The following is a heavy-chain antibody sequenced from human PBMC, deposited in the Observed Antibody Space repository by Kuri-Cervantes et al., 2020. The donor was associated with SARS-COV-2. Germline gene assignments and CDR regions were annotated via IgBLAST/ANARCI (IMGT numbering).Heavy chain of an antibody. J-gene: IGHJ4*02. V-gene: IGHV3-73*01. CDR2: IRSKANSYAT. CDR3: AKDLIVVVPAASDY. Sequence: GGSLRLSCAASGFTFSGSAMHWVRQASGKGLEWVGRIRSKANSYATAYAASVKGRFTISRDNSKNTLYLQMNSLRAEDTAVYYCAKDLIVVVPAASDYRGQGTLVTVSS. D-gene: IGHD2-2*01. CDR1: GFTFSGSA.